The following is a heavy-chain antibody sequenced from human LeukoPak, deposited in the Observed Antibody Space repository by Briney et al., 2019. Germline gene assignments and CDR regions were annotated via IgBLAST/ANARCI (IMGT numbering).Heavy chain of an antibody. Sequence: SVKVSCKASGGTFSYAFSWVRQAPGQRLEWLGRIIPVLGLADYSQNSQGRVTISADSSTSTAFMELSNLRSEDTAVYFCARENPPSTVTAWYFDLWGRGTLVTVSS. CDR3: ARENPPSTVTAWYFDL. V-gene: IGHV1-69*04. J-gene: IGHJ2*01. CDR1: GGTFSYA. D-gene: IGHD4-17*01. CDR2: IIPVLGLA.